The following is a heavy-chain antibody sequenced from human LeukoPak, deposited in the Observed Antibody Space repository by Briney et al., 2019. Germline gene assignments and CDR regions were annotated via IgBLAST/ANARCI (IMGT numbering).Heavy chain of an antibody. CDR1: GYTFTGYY. V-gene: IGHV1-2*02. CDR3: ARDLDCSSTSCPNWFDP. CDR2: INPDSGGT. J-gene: IGHJ5*02. D-gene: IGHD2-2*01. Sequence: ASVKVSCKASGYTFTGYYMHWVRQAPGQGLEWMGWINPDSGGTNYAQKFQGRVTMTRDTSISTAYMELSRLRSDDTAVYYCARDLDCSSTSCPNWFDPWGQGTLVTVSS.